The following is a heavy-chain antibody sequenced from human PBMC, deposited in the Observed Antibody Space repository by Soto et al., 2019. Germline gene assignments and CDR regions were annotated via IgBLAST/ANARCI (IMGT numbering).Heavy chain of an antibody. CDR3: ARGRMVDCSSTSCYYYYGMDV. D-gene: IGHD2-2*01. CDR1: GYSFTSYW. CDR2: IDPSDSYT. J-gene: IGHJ6*02. V-gene: IGHV5-10-1*01. Sequence: GESLKISCKGSGYSFTSYWISWVRQMPGKGLEWMGRIDPSDSYTNYSPSFQGHVTISADKSISTAYLQWSSLKASDTAMYYCARGRMVDCSSTSCYYYYGMDVWGQGTKVTVSS.